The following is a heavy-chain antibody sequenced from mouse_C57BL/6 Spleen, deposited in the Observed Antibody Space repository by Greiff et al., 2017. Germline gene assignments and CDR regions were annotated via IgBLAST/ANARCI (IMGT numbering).Heavy chain of an antibody. CDR1: GYTFTEYT. Sequence: QVQLKESGAELVKPGASVKLSCKASGYTFTEYTIHWVKQRSGQGLEWIGWFYPGSGSIKYNEKFKDKATLTADKSSSTVYMELSRLTSEDSAVYFCARHEGYSKRGYWYFDVWGTGTTVTVSS. CDR3: ARHEGYSKRGYWYFDV. CDR2: FYPGSGSI. J-gene: IGHJ1*03. V-gene: IGHV1-62-2*01. D-gene: IGHD2-5*01.